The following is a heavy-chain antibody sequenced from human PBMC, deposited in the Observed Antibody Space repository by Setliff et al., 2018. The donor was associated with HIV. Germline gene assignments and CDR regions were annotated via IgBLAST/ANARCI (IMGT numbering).Heavy chain of an antibody. Sequence: ASVKVSCKASGYTFTAYYMHWVRQAPGQGLDWMGRINLDSGYTDYALKFQGRVTMTRDTSITTGYMEVSRLRSDDTAVYYCARDFDKEGYWGQGTLVTVSS. CDR3: ARDFDKEGY. J-gene: IGHJ4*02. CDR2: INLDSGYT. V-gene: IGHV1-2*06. CDR1: GYTFTAYY. D-gene: IGHD3-22*01.